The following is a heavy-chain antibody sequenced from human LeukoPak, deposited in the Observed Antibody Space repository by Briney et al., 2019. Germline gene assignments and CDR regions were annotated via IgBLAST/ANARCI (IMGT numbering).Heavy chain of an antibody. Sequence: GGTLRLSCAASGFTFSGSAMHWVRQASGKGLEWVGRIRSKANSYATAYAASVKGRFTISRDDSKNTAYLQMNSLKTEDTAVYYCTRHERDGDYEFDYWGQGTLVTVSS. D-gene: IGHD4-17*01. CDR3: TRHERDGDYEFDY. CDR1: GFTFSGSA. J-gene: IGHJ4*02. CDR2: IRSKANSYAT. V-gene: IGHV3-73*01.